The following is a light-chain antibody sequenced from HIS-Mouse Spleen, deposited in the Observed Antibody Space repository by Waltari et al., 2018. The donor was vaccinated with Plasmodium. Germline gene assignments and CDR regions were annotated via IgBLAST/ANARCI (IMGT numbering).Light chain of an antibody. J-gene: IGLJ3*02. Sequence: SYELTQQPSVSVSPGQTASITCSGDKLGDKYACWYQQKPGQSPVLVIYQDSKRPSGIPGRFSGSNSGNTATLTISGTQAMDEADYYCQAWDSSTWVFGGGTKLTVL. V-gene: IGLV3-1*01. CDR2: QDS. CDR3: QAWDSSTWV. CDR1: KLGDKY.